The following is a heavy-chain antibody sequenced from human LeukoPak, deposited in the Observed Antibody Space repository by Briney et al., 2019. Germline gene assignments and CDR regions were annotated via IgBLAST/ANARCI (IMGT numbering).Heavy chain of an antibody. CDR3: ARQGVVGATGFDY. CDR2: IYYSGST. V-gene: IGHV4-39*01. D-gene: IGHD1-26*01. Sequence: SETLSLTCSVSGGSISGISYYWGWIRQPPEKGLEWIGNIYYSGSTYNNLSLESRVIISVDTSKNQFSLKLTSVTAADTAVYYCARQGVVGATGFDYWGQGTLVTVSS. CDR1: GGSISGISYY. J-gene: IGHJ4*02.